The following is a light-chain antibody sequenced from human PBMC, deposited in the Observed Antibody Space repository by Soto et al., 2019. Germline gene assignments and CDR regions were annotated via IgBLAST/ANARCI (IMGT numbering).Light chain of an antibody. CDR2: DVT. CDR3: CSYAGSSTVV. CDR1: SSDIGGHNL. Sequence: QCALTQPASVSGSPGQSITISCTGTSSDIGGHNLVSWYQRHPGKAPKLMIYDVTKRPSGVSNRFSGSKSGNTASLTISGLQAEDEADYYCCSYAGSSTVVFGGGTKLTVL. J-gene: IGLJ2*01. V-gene: IGLV2-23*02.